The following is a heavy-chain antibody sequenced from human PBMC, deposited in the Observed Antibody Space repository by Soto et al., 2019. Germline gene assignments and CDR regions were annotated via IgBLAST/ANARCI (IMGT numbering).Heavy chain of an antibody. CDR1: GFTVSGNY. V-gene: IGHV3-53*01. CDR2: IYTDDTI. Sequence: EVQLVESGGGLVQPGGSLRLSCAASGFTVSGNYVTWVRQAPGKELEWASVIYTDDTIYYAESVTGRFTISRDNSKNTFYLQMNRLRVEDTAVYYCATELIAKYGMDVWGQGTTVTVSS. J-gene: IGHJ6*02. D-gene: IGHD2-21*01. CDR3: ATELIAKYGMDV.